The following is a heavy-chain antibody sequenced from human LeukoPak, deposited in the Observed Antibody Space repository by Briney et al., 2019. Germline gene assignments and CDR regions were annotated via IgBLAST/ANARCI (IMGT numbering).Heavy chain of an antibody. CDR2: ISYDGSNK. V-gene: IGHV3-30*18. CDR1: GFTFSSYG. D-gene: IGHD1-1*01. Sequence: PGGSLRLSCAASGFTFSSYGMHWVRQAPGKGLEWVAVISYDGSNKYYADSVKGRFTISRDNSKNTLYLQMNSLRAEDTAVYYCAKDLTGTPAYYFDYWGQGTLVTVSS. J-gene: IGHJ4*02. CDR3: AKDLTGTPAYYFDY.